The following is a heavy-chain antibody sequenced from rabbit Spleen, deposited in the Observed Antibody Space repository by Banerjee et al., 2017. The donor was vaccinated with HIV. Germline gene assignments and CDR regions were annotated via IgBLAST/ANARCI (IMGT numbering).Heavy chain of an antibody. CDR1: GFSLSSRYY. CDR3: ARDNAGYAGYGDDNL. CDR2: IDAGSSGIT. V-gene: IGHV1S40*01. Sequence: QSLEESGGDLVKPGASLTLTCTASGFSLSSRYYMCWVRQAPGKGLEWIACIDAGSSGITYYASWAKGRFTISKTSSTTVTLQMTSLTAADTATYFCARDNAGYAGYGDDNLWGQGTLVTVS. J-gene: IGHJ4*01. D-gene: IGHD7-1*01.